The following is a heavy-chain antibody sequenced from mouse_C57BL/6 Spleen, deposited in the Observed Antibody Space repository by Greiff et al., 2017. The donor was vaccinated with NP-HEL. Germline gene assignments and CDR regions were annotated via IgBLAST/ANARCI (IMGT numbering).Heavy chain of an antibody. J-gene: IGHJ2*01. CDR1: GYSFTGYY. CDR3: ARMGYYGSSSLSFDY. V-gene: IGHV1-42*01. Sequence: EVQLQQSGPELVKPGASVKISCKASGYSFTGYYMNWVKQSPEKSLEWIGEINPSTGGTTYNQKFKAKATLTVDKSSSTAYMQLKSLTSEDSAVYYCARMGYYGSSSLSFDYWGQGTTLTVSS. D-gene: IGHD1-1*01. CDR2: INPSTGGT.